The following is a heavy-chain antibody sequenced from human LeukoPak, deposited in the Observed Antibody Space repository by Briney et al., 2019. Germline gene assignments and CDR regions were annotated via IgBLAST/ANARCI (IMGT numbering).Heavy chain of an antibody. CDR3: AREWGYGGNPYYYYYYMDV. Sequence: PSETLSLTCSVSGGSISSSSSYWGWIRQPPGKGLEWIGEINHSGSTNYNPSLKSRVTISVDTSKNQFSLKLSSVTAADTAVYYCAREWGYGGNPYYYYYYMDVWGKGTTVTVSS. J-gene: IGHJ6*03. CDR1: GGSISSSSSY. D-gene: IGHD4-23*01. CDR2: INHSGST. V-gene: IGHV4-39*07.